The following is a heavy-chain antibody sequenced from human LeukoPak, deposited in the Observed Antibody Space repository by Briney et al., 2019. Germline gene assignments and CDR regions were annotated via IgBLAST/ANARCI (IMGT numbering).Heavy chain of an antibody. CDR3: ARHEEGYDSSGYYVY. V-gene: IGHV5-51*01. CDR1: GYSFSSYW. Sequence: GESLKISCKGSGYSFSSYWIGWVRQMPGKGLEWMGIIYPGDSDTRYSPSFQGQVTISADKSISTAYLQWSSLTASDTAMYYCARHEEGYDSSGYYVYWGQGTLVTVSS. CDR2: IYPGDSDT. J-gene: IGHJ4*02. D-gene: IGHD3-22*01.